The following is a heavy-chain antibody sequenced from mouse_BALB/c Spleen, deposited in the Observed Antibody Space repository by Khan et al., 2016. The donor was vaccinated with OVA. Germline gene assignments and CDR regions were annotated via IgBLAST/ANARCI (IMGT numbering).Heavy chain of an antibody. V-gene: IGHV1-4*01. CDR1: GYTFTSHT. CDR3: ARRTTEYALDY. Sequence: QLQQSGAELARPGASVKMSCKASGYTFTSHTMHWVKQRPGQGLEWIGYINPRSGYTQYNQKFNDKATLTADISSSTAYMQLSSLTSEDSAVYYCARRTTEYALDYWGQGTSVTVSS. J-gene: IGHJ4*01. D-gene: IGHD2-14*01. CDR2: INPRSGYT.